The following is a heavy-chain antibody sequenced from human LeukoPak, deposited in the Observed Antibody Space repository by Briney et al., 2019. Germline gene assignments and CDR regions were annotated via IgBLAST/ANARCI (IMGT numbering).Heavy chain of an antibody. CDR1: GFTVSSNY. CDR3: VSDSSGYYYRGYFDY. V-gene: IGHV3-30*03. J-gene: IGHJ4*02. D-gene: IGHD3-22*01. Sequence: GGSLRLSCAASGFTVSSNYMSWVRQAPGKGLEWVAVISYDGSNKYYADSVKGRFTISRDNSKNTLYLQMNSLRAEDTAVYYCVSDSSGYYYRGYFDYWGQGTLVTVSS. CDR2: ISYDGSNK.